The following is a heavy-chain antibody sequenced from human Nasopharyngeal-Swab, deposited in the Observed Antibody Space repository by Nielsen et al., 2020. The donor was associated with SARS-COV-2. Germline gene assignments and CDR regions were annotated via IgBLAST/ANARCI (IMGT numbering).Heavy chain of an antibody. CDR2: IYYSGST. V-gene: IGHV4-31*02. D-gene: IGHD2-2*01. CDR3: ARALGCSSTSCYAAWFDP. J-gene: IGHJ5*02. Sequence: WFLQPPLLCLVWIGYIYYSGSTYYNPSLKSRVTISVDTSKNQFSLNLSSVTAADTAVYYCARALGCSSTSCYAAWFDPWGQGTLVTVSS.